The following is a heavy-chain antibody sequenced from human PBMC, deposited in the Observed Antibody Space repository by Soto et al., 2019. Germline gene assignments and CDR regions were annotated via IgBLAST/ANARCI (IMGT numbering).Heavy chain of an antibody. D-gene: IGHD2-2*01. CDR3: AREDSIIIPPVSDF. CDR1: GFYFNNYG. CDR2: VSKSGYT. Sequence: GGSLRLSCAVSGFYFNNYGINWVRQPPGRGLEWVSSVSKSGYTYYSDSVKGRLTIPRDNAKNSVSLQMNSLRAEDTAVYYCAREDSIIIPPVSDFWGQGTLVTVSS. V-gene: IGHV3-21*01. J-gene: IGHJ4*02.